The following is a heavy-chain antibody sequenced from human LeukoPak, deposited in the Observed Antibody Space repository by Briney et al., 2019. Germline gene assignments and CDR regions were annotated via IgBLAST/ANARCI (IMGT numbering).Heavy chain of an antibody. D-gene: IGHD2-15*01. J-gene: IGHJ4*02. CDR1: GFTVSSNY. CDR3: ARHGATELLNDY. CDR2: IHSGGTT. Sequence: PGGSLRLSCAASGFTVSSNYMSWVRQAPGKGLQWVSVIHSGGTTYYADSVKGRFTTSRDNSKNTLYLQMNSLRAEDTAVYYCARHGATELLNDYWGQGTLVTVSS. V-gene: IGHV3-53*01.